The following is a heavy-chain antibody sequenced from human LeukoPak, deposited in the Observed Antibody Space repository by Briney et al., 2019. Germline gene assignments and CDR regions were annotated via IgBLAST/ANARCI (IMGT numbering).Heavy chain of an antibody. J-gene: IGHJ4*02. CDR2: INHSGST. CDR3: ARALYSMTTVTTEYWFDY. V-gene: IGHV4-34*01. CDR1: GGSFSGYY. Sequence: PSETLSLTCAVYGGSFSGYYWSWIRQPPGKGLEWIGEINHSGSTNYNPSLKSRVTISVDTSKNQFSLKLYSVTAADTAVYYCARALYSMTTVTTEYWFDYWGQGTLVTVSS. D-gene: IGHD4-17*01.